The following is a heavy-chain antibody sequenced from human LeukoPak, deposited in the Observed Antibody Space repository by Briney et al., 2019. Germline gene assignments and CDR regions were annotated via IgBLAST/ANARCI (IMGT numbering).Heavy chain of an antibody. CDR3: AKRGVRGSYYFDH. J-gene: IGHJ4*02. D-gene: IGHD3-10*01. V-gene: IGHV3-23*01. CDR2: MSSTDGTT. CDR1: VFPFSNYA. Sequence: PGESLRLSCAASVFPFSNYAMTSVPQAPGKGQEKVSTMSSTDGTTFYADSVKGRFTISRDNSKNILYLQMNNLRAEDTAVYHCAKRGVRGSYYFDHWGQGTLVTVSS.